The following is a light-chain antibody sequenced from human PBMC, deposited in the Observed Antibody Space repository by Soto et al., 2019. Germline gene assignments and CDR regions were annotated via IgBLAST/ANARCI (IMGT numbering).Light chain of an antibody. CDR1: TSNIGARYD. CDR2: ANN. Sequence: QSVLTQPPSVSGAPGQRVTISCTGSTSNIGARYDVHWYQHLPGTAPKLLIYANNNRPSGVPDRFSGSKSRTSASLAITGIQAEDEADYYCQSYDRSLSGAVFGGGTKLTVL. J-gene: IGLJ2*01. V-gene: IGLV1-40*01. CDR3: QSYDRSLSGAV.